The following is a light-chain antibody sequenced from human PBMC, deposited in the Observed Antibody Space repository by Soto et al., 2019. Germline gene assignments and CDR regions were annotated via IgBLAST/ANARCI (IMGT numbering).Light chain of an antibody. CDR3: SSYTSSSTQMV. J-gene: IGLJ2*01. CDR1: SSDVGGYNY. Sequence: QSVLTQPAFVSGSPGQSITISCTGTSSDVGGYNYVSWYQQHPGKAPKLMIYDVSNRPSGVSNRFSGSKSGNTASLTISGLQAEDEADYYCSSYTSSSTQMVFGGGTKVTVL. CDR2: DVS. V-gene: IGLV2-14*01.